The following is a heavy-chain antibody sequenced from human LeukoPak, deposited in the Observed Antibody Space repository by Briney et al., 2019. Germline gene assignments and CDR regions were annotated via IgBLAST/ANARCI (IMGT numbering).Heavy chain of an antibody. CDR1: GFIVSSNY. V-gene: IGHV3-53*01. Sequence: PGGSLRLSCAASGFIVSSNYMSWVRQAPGKGLEWVSVIYSDGSTYYADSVKGRFTISRDNSKNTLYFQMNSLRAEDTAVYYCARVLYILRYFDYWGKGTTVTISS. J-gene: IGHJ6*04. CDR3: ARVLYILRYFDY. D-gene: IGHD3-9*01. CDR2: IYSDGST.